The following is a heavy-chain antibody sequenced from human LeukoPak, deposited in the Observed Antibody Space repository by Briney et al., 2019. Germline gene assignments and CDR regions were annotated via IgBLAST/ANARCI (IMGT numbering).Heavy chain of an antibody. CDR2: ISSSSSTI. CDR1: GFTFSSYS. Sequence: GGSLRLSCAASGFTFSSYSMSWVRQAPGRGLEWVSYISSSSSTIYYADSVKGRFTISRDNAKNSLHLQMNSLRAEDTAVYYCARDQFSGRITMVRGGTKGGYWGQGTLVTVSS. J-gene: IGHJ4*02. CDR3: ARDQFSGRITMVRGGTKGGY. D-gene: IGHD3-10*01. V-gene: IGHV3-48*01.